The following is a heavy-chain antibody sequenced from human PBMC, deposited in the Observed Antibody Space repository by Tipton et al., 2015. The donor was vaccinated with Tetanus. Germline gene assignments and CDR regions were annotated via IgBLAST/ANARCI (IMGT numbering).Heavy chain of an antibody. CDR2: IYSSGDT. CDR3: ARWEVAATKELY. D-gene: IGHD1-26*01. CDR1: SVSIADNTNY. J-gene: IGHJ4*02. V-gene: IGHV4-39*01. Sequence: TLSLTCTVSSVSIADNTNYWGWIRQPPGKGLEWIGSIYSSGDTYSNPSLKSRVPMSVDTSRNRFSLRLSSVTAADTAVYYCARWEVAATKELYWGQGTLVTVSS.